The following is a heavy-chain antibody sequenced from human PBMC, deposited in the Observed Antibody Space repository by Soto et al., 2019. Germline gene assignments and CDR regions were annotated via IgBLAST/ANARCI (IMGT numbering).Heavy chain of an antibody. J-gene: IGHJ3*02. Sequence: GGSLRLSCAASGFTFSNYGMHGVRQSPGKGLEWVAVIWDDGRNKYYADSWKGRFTISRDKSKNTLYLQMNSLRADDTPVYYCARGAYSYASSGYSRGSGAFDIWDPGTMVKVSS. CDR1: GFTFSNYG. D-gene: IGHD3-22*01. CDR2: IWDDGRNK. CDR3: ARGAYSYASSGYSRGSGAFDI. V-gene: IGHV3-33*01.